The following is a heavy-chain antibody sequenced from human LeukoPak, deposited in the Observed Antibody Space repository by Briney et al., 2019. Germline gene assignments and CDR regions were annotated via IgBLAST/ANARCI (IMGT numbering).Heavy chain of an antibody. CDR3: ARSVSGSLDY. V-gene: IGHV3-74*01. Sequence: GGSLRLSCEASGFAFSNYWMHWVRQGPGMGLVWVSRIDPPGTTTNYADSVKGRLTISRDNVDNTLYLQINSLGVEDTAVYYCARSVSGSLDYWGQGAPVTVSS. D-gene: IGHD6-19*01. CDR2: IDPPGTTT. J-gene: IGHJ4*02. CDR1: GFAFSNYW.